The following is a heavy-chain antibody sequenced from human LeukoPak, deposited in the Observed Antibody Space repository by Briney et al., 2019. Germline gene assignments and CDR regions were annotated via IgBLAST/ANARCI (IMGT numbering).Heavy chain of an antibody. D-gene: IGHD3-10*01. CDR2: ITSSSTYI. CDR1: GFTFSNYN. V-gene: IGHV3-21*01. CDR3: ARESTYGSGSYADY. Sequence: PGGSLRLSCAASGFTFSNYNMNWVRQAPGKGLEWVSSITSSSTYIYYADSVKGRFTISRDNAKNSLYLQMNSLRAEDTAVYYCARESTYGSGSYADYWGQGTLVTVSS. J-gene: IGHJ4*02.